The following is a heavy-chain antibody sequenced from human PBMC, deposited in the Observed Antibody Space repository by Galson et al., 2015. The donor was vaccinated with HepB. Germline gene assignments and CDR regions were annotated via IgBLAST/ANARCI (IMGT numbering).Heavy chain of an antibody. V-gene: IGHV3-30*18. CDR1: GFTFSSYG. CDR2: ISYDGDNK. D-gene: IGHD3-3*01. CDR3: AKDRGDFWSGYNRFYMDV. J-gene: IGHJ6*03. Sequence: SLRLSCAASGFTFSSYGMHWVRQAPGKGLEWVAGISYDGDNKYYVDSVKGRFTISRDNSKNTLYLQMNSLRAEDTAIYYCAKDRGDFWSGYNRFYMDVWGKGTTVTVSS.